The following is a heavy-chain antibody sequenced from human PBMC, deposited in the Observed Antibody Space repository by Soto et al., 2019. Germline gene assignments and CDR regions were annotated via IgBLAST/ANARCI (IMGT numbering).Heavy chain of an antibody. CDR3: AXGSGYYYWDDY. Sequence: QVQLVQSGAEEKKPGASVKVSCKASGYTFTSYAMHWVRQAPGQRLEWMGWINAGNGNTKYSQKFQGRVTITRDTSASTAYMELSSLRSEDTAVYYCAXGSGYYYWDDYWGQGTLVTVSS. CDR2: INAGNGNT. V-gene: IGHV1-3*05. CDR1: GYTFTSYA. J-gene: IGHJ4*02. D-gene: IGHD3-22*01.